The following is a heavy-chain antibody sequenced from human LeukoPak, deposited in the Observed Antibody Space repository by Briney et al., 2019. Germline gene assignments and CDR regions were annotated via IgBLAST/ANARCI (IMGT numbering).Heavy chain of an antibody. CDR3: ATATYYYGSGPS. CDR1: GYTLTELS. V-gene: IGHV1-24*01. CDR2: FDPEDGET. Sequence: GSSVKVSCKVSGYTLTELSMHWVRQAPGKGLEWMGGFDPEDGETIYAQKFQGRVTMTEDTSTDTAYMELSSLRSEDTAVYYCATATYYYGSGPSWGQGTLVTVSS. D-gene: IGHD3-10*01. J-gene: IGHJ4*02.